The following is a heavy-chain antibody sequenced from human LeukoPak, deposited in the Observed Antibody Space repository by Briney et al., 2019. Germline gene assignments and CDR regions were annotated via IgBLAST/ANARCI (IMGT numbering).Heavy chain of an antibody. CDR1: GGSISSGGYY. D-gene: IGHD3-10*01. J-gene: IGHJ5*02. CDR3: AKDGSWDYLNWFDP. V-gene: IGHV4-30-2*02. Sequence: SETLSLTRTVSGGSISSGGYYWSWIRQPPGKGLEWIGYIYHSGSTYYNPSLKSRVTISVDTSKNQFSLKLSSVTAADTAVYYCAKDGSWDYLNWFDPWGQGTLVTVSS. CDR2: IYHSGST.